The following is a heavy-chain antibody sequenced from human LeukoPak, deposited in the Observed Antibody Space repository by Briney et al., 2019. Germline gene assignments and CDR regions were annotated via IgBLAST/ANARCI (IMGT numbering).Heavy chain of an antibody. V-gene: IGHV1-18*01. D-gene: IGHD1-26*01. Sequence: ASVKVSCKASGYTFTSYGISRVRQAPGQGLEWMGWISAYNGNTNYAQKLQGRVTMTTDTSTSTAYMELRSLRSDDTAVYYCARDGRYSGSYPAFDIWGQGTMVTVSS. CDR2: ISAYNGNT. J-gene: IGHJ3*02. CDR1: GYTFTSYG. CDR3: ARDGRYSGSYPAFDI.